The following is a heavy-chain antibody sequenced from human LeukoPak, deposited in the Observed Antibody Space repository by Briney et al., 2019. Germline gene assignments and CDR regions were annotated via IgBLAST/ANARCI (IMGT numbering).Heavy chain of an antibody. CDR2: IYPGDSDT. Sequence: GESLKISCKGSGYSFTSYWIGWVRQMPGNGLEWMGIIYPGDSDTRYSPSFQGQVTISADKSISTAYLQWSSLKASDTATYYCARPQGHCSGGSCYTDYGMDVWGQGTTVTVSS. D-gene: IGHD2-15*01. J-gene: IGHJ6*02. CDR3: ARPQGHCSGGSCYTDYGMDV. CDR1: GYSFTSYW. V-gene: IGHV5-51*01.